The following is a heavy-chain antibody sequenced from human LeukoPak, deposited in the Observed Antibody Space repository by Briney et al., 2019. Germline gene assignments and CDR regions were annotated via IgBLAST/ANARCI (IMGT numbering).Heavy chain of an antibody. CDR2: ISSSSSYI. V-gene: IGHV3-21*01. Sequence: PGGSLRLSCAASGFTFGSYSMNWVRQAPGKGLEWVSSISSSSSYIYYADSVKGRFTISRDNAKNSLYLQMNSLRAEDTAVYYCARDPSNWGFKEPVDYWGQGTLVTVSS. CDR3: ARDPSNWGFKEPVDY. J-gene: IGHJ4*02. CDR1: GFTFGSYS. D-gene: IGHD7-27*01.